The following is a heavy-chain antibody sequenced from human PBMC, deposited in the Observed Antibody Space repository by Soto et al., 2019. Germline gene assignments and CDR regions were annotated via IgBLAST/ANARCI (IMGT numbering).Heavy chain of an antibody. J-gene: IGHJ5*02. V-gene: IGHV4-31*03. CDR3: ARDKAGNYCSSTSCYASWFDP. Sequence: QVQLQESGPGLVKPSQTLSLTCTVSGGSISSGGYYWSWIRQHPGKGLEWIGYIYYSGSTYYNPSLKSRVTISVDTSKNQFSLKLSSVTAADTAVYYCARDKAGNYCSSTSCYASWFDPWGQGTLVTVSS. CDR2: IYYSGST. D-gene: IGHD2-2*01. CDR1: GGSISSGGYY.